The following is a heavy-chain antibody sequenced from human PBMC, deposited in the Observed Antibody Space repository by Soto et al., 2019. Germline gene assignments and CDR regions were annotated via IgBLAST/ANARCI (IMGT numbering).Heavy chain of an antibody. CDR2: IFYGGST. J-gene: IGHJ4*02. V-gene: IGHV4-39*01. Sequence: QLQLQESGPGLVKPSETLSLTCTVSFGSISSSSHYWGWIRQSPGKGLEWIGSIFYGGSTYYNPSLNSRVTISVDTSKNHFSLTLTSVTAADTAVYFCATHGPSKTTGPVDYWGQGTLVTVSS. D-gene: IGHD3-9*01. CDR3: ATHGPSKTTGPVDY. CDR1: FGSISSSSHY.